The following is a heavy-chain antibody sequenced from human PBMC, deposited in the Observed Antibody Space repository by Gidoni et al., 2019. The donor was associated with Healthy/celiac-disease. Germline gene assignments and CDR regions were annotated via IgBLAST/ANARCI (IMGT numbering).Heavy chain of an antibody. CDR1: GFPFSDYY. V-gene: IGHV3-11*06. D-gene: IGHD3-3*01. CDR2: ISSSSSYT. J-gene: IGHJ6*02. CDR3: ARDFGPQLEWLKPQGYYYYYGMDV. Sequence: QVQLVASGGGLVKPGASLTLSCADLGFPFSDYYLSWITRAPGTGLEWVSYISSSSSYTNYADSVKGRFTISRDNAKNSLYLQMNSLRAEDTAVYYCARDFGPQLEWLKPQGYYYYYGMDVWGQGTTVTVSS.